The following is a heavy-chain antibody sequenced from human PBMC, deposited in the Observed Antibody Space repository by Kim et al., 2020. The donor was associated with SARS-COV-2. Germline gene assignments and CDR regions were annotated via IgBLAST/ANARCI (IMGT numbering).Heavy chain of an antibody. CDR3: ARDSLNDYVWGSYPGY. J-gene: IGHJ4*02. CDR1: GYTFTSYG. Sequence: ASVKVSCKTSGYTFTSYGISWVRQAPGQGLEWMGWISAYNGNTNYAQKLQGRVTMTTDTSTSTAYMELRSLRSDDTAVYYCARDSLNDYVWGSYPGYWGQGTLVTVSS. D-gene: IGHD3-16*02. CDR2: ISAYNGNT. V-gene: IGHV1-18*01.